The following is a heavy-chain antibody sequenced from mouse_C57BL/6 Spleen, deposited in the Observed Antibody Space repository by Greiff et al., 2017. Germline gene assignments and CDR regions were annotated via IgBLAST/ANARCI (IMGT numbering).Heavy chain of an antibody. Sequence: VKLMESGAELVKPGASVKLSCKASGYTFTEYTIHWVKQRSGQGLEWIGWFYPGSGSIKYNEKFKDKATLTADKSSSTVYMELSRLTSEDSAVYFCARQKTYYYGSSYWYFDVWGTGTTVTVSS. D-gene: IGHD1-1*01. CDR1: GYTFTEYT. CDR2: FYPGSGSI. J-gene: IGHJ1*03. CDR3: ARQKTYYYGSSYWYFDV. V-gene: IGHV1-62-2*01.